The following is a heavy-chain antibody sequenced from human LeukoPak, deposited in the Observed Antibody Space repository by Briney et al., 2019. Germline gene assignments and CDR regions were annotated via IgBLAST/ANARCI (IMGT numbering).Heavy chain of an antibody. J-gene: IGHJ4*02. CDR1: GGSISSYY. Sequence: SETLSLTCTVSGGSISSYYWSWLRQPPGKGLEWIGSVYYSGTTYYNPSLKSRVTISVDPSKSQFSLRLTSVTAADTAVYYCAREYSSSRYDYWGQGSLVSVSS. CDR2: VYYSGTT. CDR3: AREYSSSRYDY. V-gene: IGHV4-39*07. D-gene: IGHD2-2*01.